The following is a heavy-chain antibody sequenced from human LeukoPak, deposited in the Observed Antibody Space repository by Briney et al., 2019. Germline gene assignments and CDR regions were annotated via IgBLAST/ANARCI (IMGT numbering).Heavy chain of an antibody. Sequence: PSETLSLTCSVSGGSISSYFWTWIRQPPGKGLEWIGYISYSGSTNYNPSLKSRVTILVDTSKNQFFLNLNSVTAADTAVYYCATYSGSYSNWGQGTLVTVSS. CDR3: ATYSGSYSN. J-gene: IGHJ4*02. V-gene: IGHV4-59*01. CDR2: ISYSGST. D-gene: IGHD1-26*01. CDR1: GGSISSYF.